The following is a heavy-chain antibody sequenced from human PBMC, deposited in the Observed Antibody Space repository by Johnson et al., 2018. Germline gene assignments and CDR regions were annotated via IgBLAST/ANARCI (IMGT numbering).Heavy chain of an antibody. D-gene: IGHD3/OR15-3a*01. CDR2: TSSDGSKK. CDR1: GYTFINYG. V-gene: IGHV3-30*18. Sequence: QVQLVESGGGVVQPGRSLRLSCVASGYTFINYGMHWVRQAPGKGLEWVAATTSSDGSKKDYVDSVKGRFTISRANSKDTVYLQMNSLRVEDPGVYYCAKWSGASPHYYMDVCGKGTTVTVSS. CDR3: AKWSGASPHYYMDV. J-gene: IGHJ6*03.